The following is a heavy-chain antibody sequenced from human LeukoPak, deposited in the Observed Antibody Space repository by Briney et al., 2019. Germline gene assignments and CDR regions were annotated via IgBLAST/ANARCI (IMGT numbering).Heavy chain of an antibody. J-gene: IGHJ4*02. CDR3: ARDRGYCSGGSCCTVD. CDR2: IIPILGIA. Sequence: GASVKVSCKASGGTFSSYTINWVRQAPGQGLEWMGRIIPILGIANYAQKFQGRVTITADKSTSTAYMELSSLRSEDTAVYYCARDRGYCSGGSCCTVDWGQGTLVTVSS. D-gene: IGHD2-15*01. V-gene: IGHV1-69*04. CDR1: GGTFSSYT.